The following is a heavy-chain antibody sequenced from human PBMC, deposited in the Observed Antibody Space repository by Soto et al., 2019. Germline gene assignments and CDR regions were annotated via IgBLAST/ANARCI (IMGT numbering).Heavy chain of an antibody. CDR3: ASAWFGELKYFDY. CDR2: IRNKANSYTT. V-gene: IGHV3-72*01. D-gene: IGHD3-10*01. Sequence: EVQLVESGGGLVQPGGSLRLSCAASGFTFSVHYMEWVRQAPGKGLEWVGRIRNKANSYTTEYGASVKGRFTISRDDSKNSLSLQMNSLKTEDTAVYYCASAWFGELKYFDYSGQGTLVTVSS. CDR1: GFTFSVHY. J-gene: IGHJ4*02.